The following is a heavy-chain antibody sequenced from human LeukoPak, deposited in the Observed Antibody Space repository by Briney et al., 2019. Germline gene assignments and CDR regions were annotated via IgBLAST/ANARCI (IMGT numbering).Heavy chain of an antibody. CDR2: IIPILGIA. CDR3: AYYYDSSGYHAVDAFDI. J-gene: IGHJ3*02. Sequence: GASVKVSCKASGGTFSSYAISWVRQAPGQGLAWMGRIIPILGIANYAQKFQGRVTITADKSTSTAYMELSSLRSEDTAVYYCAYYYDSSGYHAVDAFDIWGQGTMVTVSS. D-gene: IGHD3-22*01. V-gene: IGHV1-69*04. CDR1: GGTFSSYA.